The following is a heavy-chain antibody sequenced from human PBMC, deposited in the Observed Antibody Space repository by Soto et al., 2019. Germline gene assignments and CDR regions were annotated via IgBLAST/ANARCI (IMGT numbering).Heavy chain of an antibody. J-gene: IGHJ4*01. D-gene: IGHD2-2*01. Sequence: SGTMSLTFAVHGGRFSSYYWGWIRQSTGKGLEWIGEINHSGGANYNPSLKSRVTISVDTSKNQFSLNLTSLTAADTAVYFCARGRKWRFCTATSCPLFFDFWG. CDR3: ARGRKWRFCTATSCPLFFDF. CDR2: INHSGGA. CDR1: GGRFSSYY. V-gene: IGHV4-34*01.